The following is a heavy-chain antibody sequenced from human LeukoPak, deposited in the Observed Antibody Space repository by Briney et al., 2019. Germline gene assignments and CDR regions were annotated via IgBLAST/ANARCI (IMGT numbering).Heavy chain of an antibody. D-gene: IGHD1-26*01. CDR2: ISAYNGNT. V-gene: IGHV1-18*01. CDR1: GYTFTSYG. Sequence: ASVKVSCKASGYTFTSYGISWVRQAPGQGLEWTGWISAYNGNTNYAQKLQGRVTMTTDTSTSTAYMELRSLRSDDTAVYYCAREVIVGATYTVFFDYWGQGTLVTVSS. J-gene: IGHJ4*02. CDR3: AREVIVGATYTVFFDY.